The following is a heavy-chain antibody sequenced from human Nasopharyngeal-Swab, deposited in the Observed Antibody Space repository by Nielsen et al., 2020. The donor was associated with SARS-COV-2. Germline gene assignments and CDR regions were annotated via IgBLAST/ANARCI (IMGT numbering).Heavy chain of an antibody. J-gene: IGHJ4*02. CDR1: GFTFDDYG. CDR3: AREVGSSGWYTVDY. V-gene: IGHV3-23*01. CDR2: IRPAADRT. Sequence: GESLKISCAASGFTFDDYGMSWVRQAPGKGLQWVSTIRPAADRTYYTDSVKGRFTISRDNSRNTLFLQMNMLRAEDTAVYYCAREVGSSGWYTVDYWGQGTLVTVSS. D-gene: IGHD6-19*01.